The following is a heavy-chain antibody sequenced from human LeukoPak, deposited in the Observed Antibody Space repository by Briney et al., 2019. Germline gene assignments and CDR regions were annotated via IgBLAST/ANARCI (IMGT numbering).Heavy chain of an antibody. CDR2: ISAYNGNT. V-gene: IGHV1-18*01. Sequence: PVASVTVSCKASGYTFTSYGISWVRQAPGQGLEWMGWISAYNGNTNYAQKLQGRVTMTTDTSTSTAYMELRSLRSDDTAVYYCARDCLLFVRARFDPWGQGTLVTVSS. CDR1: GYTFTSYG. J-gene: IGHJ5*02. CDR3: ARDCLLFVRARFDP. D-gene: IGHD3-3*01.